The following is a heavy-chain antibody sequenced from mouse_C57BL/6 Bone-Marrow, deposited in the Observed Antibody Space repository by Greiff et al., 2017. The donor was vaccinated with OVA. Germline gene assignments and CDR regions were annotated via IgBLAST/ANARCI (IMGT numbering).Heavy chain of an antibody. D-gene: IGHD1-1*01. CDR2: INYDGSST. J-gene: IGHJ1*03. Sequence: EVNVVESEGGLVQPGSSMKLSCTASGFTFSDYYMAWVRQVPEKGLEWVANINYDGSSTYYLDSLKSRFIISRDNAKNILYLQMSSLKSEDTATYYCARDSYYYGSRDFDVWGTGTTVTVSS. CDR3: ARDSYYYGSRDFDV. CDR1: GFTFSDYY. V-gene: IGHV5-16*01.